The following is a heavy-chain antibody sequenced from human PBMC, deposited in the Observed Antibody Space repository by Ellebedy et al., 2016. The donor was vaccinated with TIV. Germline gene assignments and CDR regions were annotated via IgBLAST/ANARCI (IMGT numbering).Heavy chain of an antibody. V-gene: IGHV4-39*01. CDR2: IYYSGST. CDR1: GGSINGYY. J-gene: IGHJ4*02. Sequence: MPSETLSLTCTVSGGSINGYYWGWIRQPPGKGLEWIGSIYYSGSTYYYPSLKSRVTMSIDTSKNQFSLKLSSVTAADTAVYYCARHHTVERGAIDYWGQGTLVTVSS. CDR3: ARHHTVERGAIDY. D-gene: IGHD1-1*01.